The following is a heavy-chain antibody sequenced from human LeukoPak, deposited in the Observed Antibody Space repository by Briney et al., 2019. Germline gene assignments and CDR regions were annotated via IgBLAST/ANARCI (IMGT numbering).Heavy chain of an antibody. CDR3: ARSARHCNNGVCFTDYYIDL. V-gene: IGHV1-18*01. J-gene: IGHJ6*03. CDR1: GYTFTSYA. CDR2: ISADNGNT. Sequence: RASVKVSCKASGYTFTSYAISWVRQAPGQGLEWMGWISADNGNTDYAQRFQGRVTMTTDTSTSTAYMELRSLRSDDTAVYYCARSARHCNNGVCFTDYYIDLWGKGTTVIVSS. D-gene: IGHD2-8*01.